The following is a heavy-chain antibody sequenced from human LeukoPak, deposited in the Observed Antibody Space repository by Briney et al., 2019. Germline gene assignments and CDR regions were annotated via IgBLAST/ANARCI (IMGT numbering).Heavy chain of an antibody. CDR2: ILYDEK. V-gene: IGHV3-30*02. D-gene: IGHD1-26*01. CDR1: GFTFSSFG. Sequence: PGGSPRLSCAASGFTFSSFGMHWVRQAPGRGLEWVTLILYDEKYYADSVKGRFTISRDNSKNTLYLQMNSLRAEDTAVYYCAKAKRELLWDAFDIWGQGTMVTVSS. J-gene: IGHJ3*02. CDR3: AKAKRELLWDAFDI.